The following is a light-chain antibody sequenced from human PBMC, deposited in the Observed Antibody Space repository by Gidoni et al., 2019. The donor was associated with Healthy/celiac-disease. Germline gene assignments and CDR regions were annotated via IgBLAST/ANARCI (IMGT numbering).Light chain of an antibody. CDR2: KAS. CDR3: QHYGSLWT. CDR1: QSISDW. J-gene: IGKJ1*01. Sequence: TITCRAIQSISDWLAWYQQKPGEAPNLLIYKASRLESGVPSRFSGSGSGTEFTLTISSLQPNDLATYYCQHYGSLWTFGQGTKVEIK. V-gene: IGKV1-5*03.